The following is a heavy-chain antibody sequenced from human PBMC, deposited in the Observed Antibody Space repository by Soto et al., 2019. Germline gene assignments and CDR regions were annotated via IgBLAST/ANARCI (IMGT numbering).Heavy chain of an antibody. V-gene: IGHV1-69*13. D-gene: IGHD2-2*01. CDR2: IIPIFGTA. Sequence: GASVKVSCKASGGTFSSYAISWVRQAPGQGLEWMGGIIPIFGTANYAQKFQGRVTITADESTSTAYMELSSLRSEDTAVYYCARDCSSTSCYLRAPDAFDIWGQGTMVTVSS. J-gene: IGHJ3*02. CDR3: ARDCSSTSCYLRAPDAFDI. CDR1: GGTFSSYA.